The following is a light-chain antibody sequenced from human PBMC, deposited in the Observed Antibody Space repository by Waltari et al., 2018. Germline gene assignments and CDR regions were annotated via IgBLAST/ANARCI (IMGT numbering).Light chain of an antibody. V-gene: IGKV1-12*01. CDR3: QQANSFPYT. Sequence: DVQMTQSPASVSASVGDRVTITCRASQDITTGIAWYQQKQGEAPKLLISGASDLYTGVPSRFSGSGFGTDFTLTISSLQPEDFATYFCQQANSFPYTFGQGTKLEIK. CDR1: QDITTG. CDR2: GAS. J-gene: IGKJ2*01.